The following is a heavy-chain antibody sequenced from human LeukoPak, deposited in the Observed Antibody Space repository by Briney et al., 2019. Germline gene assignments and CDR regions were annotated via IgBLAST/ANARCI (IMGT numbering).Heavy chain of an antibody. CDR1: GFTFDDYA. CDR3: AKDQGRFGELWGVFGWFDP. CDR2: ISWNSGSI. D-gene: IGHD3-10*01. Sequence: PGGSLRLSCAASGFTFDDYAMHWVRQAPGKGLEWVSGISWNSGSIGYADSVKGRFTTSRDNSKNTLYLQMNSLRAEDTAVYYCAKDQGRFGELWGVFGWFDPWGQGTLVTVSS. J-gene: IGHJ5*02. V-gene: IGHV3-9*01.